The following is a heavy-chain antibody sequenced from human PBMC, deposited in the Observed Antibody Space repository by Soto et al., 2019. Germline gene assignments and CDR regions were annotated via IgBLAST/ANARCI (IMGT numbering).Heavy chain of an antibody. D-gene: IGHD4-4*01. Sequence: EVQLVESGGGLVQPGGSLRLSCTASGFTFSDSWMTWVRQAPGKGLEWVARIKPDESEKKYADSVKGRFSISRDNAKNSMYLQMDSLRCEDTAVYYCVRGGSNSASWGQGTLVSFSS. J-gene: IGHJ5*02. CDR1: GFTFSDSW. CDR3: VRGGSNSAS. V-gene: IGHV3-7*04. CDR2: IKPDESEK.